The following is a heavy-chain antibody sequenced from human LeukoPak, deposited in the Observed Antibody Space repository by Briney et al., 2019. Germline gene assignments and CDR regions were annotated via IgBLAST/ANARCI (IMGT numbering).Heavy chain of an antibody. Sequence: SETLSLTCTVSGGSISSSNYYWGWIRQPPGKGLEWIGSIYYSGSTYYNPSLKSRDTISVDTSKNQFSLKLSSVTAADTAVYYCARATYYDFWSGYILDVWGKGTTVTVSS. CDR3: ARATYYDFWSGYILDV. D-gene: IGHD3-3*01. CDR1: GGSISSSNYY. CDR2: IYYSGST. J-gene: IGHJ6*04. V-gene: IGHV4-39*07.